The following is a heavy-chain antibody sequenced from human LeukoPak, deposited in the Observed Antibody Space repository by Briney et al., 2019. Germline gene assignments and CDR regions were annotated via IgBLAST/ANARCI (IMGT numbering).Heavy chain of an antibody. Sequence: PSETLSLTCSVSGYSISSAYYWGWIRQPPGKGLEWIGTMYHSGSTNYNPSLKSRVTISVDTSKNQFSLKLSSVTAADTAVYFCARGFRGDNFDYWGQGTLVTVSS. CDR3: ARGFRGDNFDY. D-gene: IGHD7-27*01. V-gene: IGHV4-38-2*02. CDR1: GYSISSAYY. J-gene: IGHJ4*02. CDR2: MYHSGST.